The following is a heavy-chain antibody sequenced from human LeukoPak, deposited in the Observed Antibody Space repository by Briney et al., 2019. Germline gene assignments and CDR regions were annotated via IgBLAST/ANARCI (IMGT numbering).Heavy chain of an antibody. D-gene: IGHD3-22*01. V-gene: IGHV3-74*01. CDR2: IKDDGTT. Sequence: GGSLGLSCAVSGFTFSSRLMHWVRQAPGKGLVWVALIKDDGTTNYADSVRGRFTASRDDAKNTVYLQMSSLRADDTAVYYCHPLSYVSNWGQGTLVTVSA. J-gene: IGHJ4*02. CDR3: HPLSYVSN. CDR1: GFTFSSRL.